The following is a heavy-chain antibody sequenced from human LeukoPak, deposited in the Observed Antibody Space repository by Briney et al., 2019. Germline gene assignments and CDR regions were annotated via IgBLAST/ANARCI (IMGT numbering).Heavy chain of an antibody. CDR2: ISGSGGST. CDR1: GFTFSSYA. V-gene: IGHV3-23*01. D-gene: IGHD6-13*01. Sequence: TGGSLRLSCAASGFTFSSYAMSWVRQAPGKGLEWVSAISGSGGSTYYADSVKGRFTISRDNSKDTLYLQMNSLRAEDTAVYYCAKGAYGSSWDEDFFDYWGQGTLVTVSS. CDR3: AKGAYGSSWDEDFFDY. J-gene: IGHJ4*02.